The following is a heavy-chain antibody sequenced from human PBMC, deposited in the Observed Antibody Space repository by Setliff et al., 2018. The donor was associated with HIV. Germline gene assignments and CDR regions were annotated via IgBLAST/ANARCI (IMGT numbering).Heavy chain of an antibody. CDR2: VIRGGHNT. V-gene: IGHV3-23*01. J-gene: IGHJ6*03. Sequence: GGSLRLSCAASGFIFSAYAMSWVRQGPEKGLEWVSSVIRGGHNTFYADSVKGRFTISRDNSKDTLYLQMSGLTAADTAVYYCARARGGCSGGSCPAHHYYYYMDVWGKGTTVTVSS. CDR3: ARARGGCSGGSCPAHHYYYYMDV. D-gene: IGHD2-15*01. CDR1: GFIFSAYA.